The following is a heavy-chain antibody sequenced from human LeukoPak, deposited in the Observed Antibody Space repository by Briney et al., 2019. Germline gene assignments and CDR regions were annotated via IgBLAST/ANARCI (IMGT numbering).Heavy chain of an antibody. CDR1: GFPFATYW. CDR2: IKHDGREE. V-gene: IGHV3-7*01. CDR3: SREFHP. Sequence: GGSLRLSCEGSGFPFATYWMAWVRQAPGKGLEWVASIKHDGREEHYVDSIKGQFTISRDNGKNSVYLQMKNLRVEDTAMYYCSREFHPWGQGTLVIVSS. J-gene: IGHJ5*02.